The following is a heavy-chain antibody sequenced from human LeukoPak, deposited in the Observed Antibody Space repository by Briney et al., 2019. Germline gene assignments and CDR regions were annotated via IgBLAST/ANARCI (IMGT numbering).Heavy chain of an antibody. CDR3: ARVARYYDILTGYGGVYYFDY. V-gene: IGHV3-53*01. CDR2: IYRGGST. CDR1: GFTVSSNY. Sequence: GGSLRLSCAASGFTVSSNYMSWVRQAPGKGLEWVSVIYRGGSTYYADSVKGRFTISRNNSKNTLYLQMNSLRAEDTAVYYCARVARYYDILTGYGGVYYFDYWGQGTLVTVSS. J-gene: IGHJ4*02. D-gene: IGHD3-9*01.